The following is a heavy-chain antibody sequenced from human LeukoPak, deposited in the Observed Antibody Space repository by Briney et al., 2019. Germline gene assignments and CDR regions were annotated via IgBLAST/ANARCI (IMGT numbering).Heavy chain of an antibody. CDR3: VRESERSGWFDH. D-gene: IGHD1-26*01. Sequence: GGSLSLSCAAPGLITDDYAIHWVRQAPGKGLEWVSLISGDGSSTFYADSVRGRFTISRDNSKNSLSLQMSSLRSEDTALYFCVRESERSGWFDHWGQGTLVTVSS. CDR2: ISGDGSST. CDR1: GLITDDYA. J-gene: IGHJ5*02. V-gene: IGHV3-43*02.